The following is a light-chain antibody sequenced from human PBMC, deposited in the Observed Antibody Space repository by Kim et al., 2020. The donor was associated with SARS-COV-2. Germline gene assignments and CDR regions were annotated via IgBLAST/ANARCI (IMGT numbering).Light chain of an antibody. Sequence: GQRVTLSCSVNNPNIVNNYVSWYQQLPGTAPKLLIYDNNKRPSGIPDRFSGSKSGTSATLGITGLQTGDEADYYCGTWDSSLSARVFGGGTQLTVL. CDR1: NPNIVNNY. CDR3: GTWDSSLSARV. J-gene: IGLJ3*02. CDR2: DNN. V-gene: IGLV1-51*01.